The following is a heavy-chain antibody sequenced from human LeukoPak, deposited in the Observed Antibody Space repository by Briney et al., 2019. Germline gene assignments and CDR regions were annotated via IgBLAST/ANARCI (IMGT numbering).Heavy chain of an antibody. CDR2: ISSSSSYI. J-gene: IGHJ4*02. Sequence: GGSLRLSCAASGFTFSSYSMNWVRQAPGKGLEWVSSISSSSSYIYYADSVKGRFTISRDNAKNPLYLQMNSLRVEDTALYYCTKHTLAAVWFGAFDSWGQGTLVTVSS. D-gene: IGHD3-10*01. CDR1: GFTFSSYS. CDR3: TKHTLAAVWFGAFDS. V-gene: IGHV3-21*04.